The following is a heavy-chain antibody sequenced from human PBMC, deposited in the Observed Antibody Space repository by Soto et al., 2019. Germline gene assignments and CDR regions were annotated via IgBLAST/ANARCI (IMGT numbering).Heavy chain of an antibody. CDR3: ARGVAGIAAAADAFDI. Sequence: ASVKVSCKASGYTFTSYDINWVRQATGQGLEWMGWMNPNSGNTGYAQKFQGRVTMTRNTSISTAYMELSSLRSEDTAVYYCARGVAGIAAAADAFDIWGQGTMVTVSS. CDR2: MNPNSGNT. D-gene: IGHD6-13*01. J-gene: IGHJ3*02. V-gene: IGHV1-8*01. CDR1: GYTFTSYD.